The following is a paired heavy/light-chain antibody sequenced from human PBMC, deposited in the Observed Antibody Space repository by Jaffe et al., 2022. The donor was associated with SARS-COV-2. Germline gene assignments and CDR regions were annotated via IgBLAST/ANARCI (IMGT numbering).Light chain of an antibody. CDR3: QQYDGYLHT. J-gene: IGKJ2*01. CDR1: QSISTW. V-gene: IGKV1-5*03. CDR2: KAS. Sequence: DIQMTQSPSILSASVGDRVTITCRASQSISTWLAWYQQKPGKAPKLLIYKASSLGSGVPSRFSGSGSGTEFTLTISSLQPDDFATYYCQQYDGYLHTFGQGTKLEIK.
Heavy chain of an antibody. Sequence: EVQLVESGGGLVKPGGSLRLSCTASGFTFSSYSMSWVRQAPGKGLEWVSSISSASGYIYYADSVEGRFTISRDNAKNTLYLQMNSLRAEDTAVFYCARASDTSGYYFADFDYWGQGTLVTVSS. CDR1: GFTFSSYS. CDR2: ISSASGYI. D-gene: IGHD3-22*01. V-gene: IGHV3-21*01. CDR3: ARASDTSGYYFADFDY. J-gene: IGHJ4*02.